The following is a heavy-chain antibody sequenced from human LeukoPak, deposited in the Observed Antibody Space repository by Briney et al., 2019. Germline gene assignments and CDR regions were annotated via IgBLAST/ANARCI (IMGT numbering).Heavy chain of an antibody. Sequence: PGRSLRLSCAASGFTFSSYGMHWVRQAPGKGLEWVAVISYDGSNKYYADSVKGRFTISRDNSKNTLYLQMNSLRAEDTAVYYCAKISSSWCIDYFDYWGQGTLVTVSS. CDR1: GFTFSSYG. J-gene: IGHJ4*02. D-gene: IGHD6-13*01. CDR2: ISYDGSNK. CDR3: AKISSSWCIDYFDY. V-gene: IGHV3-30*18.